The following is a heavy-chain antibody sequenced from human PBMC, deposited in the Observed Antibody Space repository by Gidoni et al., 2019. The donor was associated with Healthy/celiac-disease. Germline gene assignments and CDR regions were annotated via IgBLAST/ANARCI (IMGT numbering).Heavy chain of an antibody. CDR3: ARGGWSGSYYSFFDY. J-gene: IGHJ4*02. CDR1: GFTFSSYA. D-gene: IGHD1-26*01. Sequence: QVQLVESGGGVVQPGRSLRLSCAASGFTFSSYAMHWVRQAPGKGLEWVACISYDGSNKYYADSVKGRFTIVRDNSKNTLYLQMNSLRAEDRAVYYCARGGWSGSYYSFFDYWGQGTLVTVSS. CDR2: ISYDGSNK. V-gene: IGHV3-30*01.